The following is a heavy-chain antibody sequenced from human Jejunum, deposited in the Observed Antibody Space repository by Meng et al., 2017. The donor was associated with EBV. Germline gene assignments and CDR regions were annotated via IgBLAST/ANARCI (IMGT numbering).Heavy chain of an antibody. V-gene: IGHV1-2*06. Sequence: GQRVQDGTEVKKPGASVRVSCKASGYRFTTYFIHWVRQAPGQGLEWMGRINCNNGDTDYAQKFQDRVTMTRDTSITTAYMDLTGLTSNDTAFYYCARIRYGTGTDWFDPWGQGTLVTVSS. CDR3: ARIRYGTGTDWFDP. CDR1: GYRFTTYF. D-gene: IGHD3-10*01. J-gene: IGHJ5*02. CDR2: INCNNGDT.